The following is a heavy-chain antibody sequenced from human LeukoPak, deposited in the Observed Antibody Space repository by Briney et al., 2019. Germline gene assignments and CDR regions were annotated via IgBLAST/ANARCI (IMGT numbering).Heavy chain of an antibody. V-gene: IGHV1-46*01. CDR2: INPSGGST. Sequence: GASVKVSCKASGYTFTSYYMHWVRQAPGQGLEWMGIINPSGGSTSYAQKFQGRVTMTRDTSTSTVYMELSSLRSEDTAVYYCARDRGYSYGLTTYYYYGMDVWGQGTTVTVSS. CDR3: ARDRGYSYGLTTYYYYGMDV. J-gene: IGHJ6*02. CDR1: GYTFTSYY. D-gene: IGHD5-18*01.